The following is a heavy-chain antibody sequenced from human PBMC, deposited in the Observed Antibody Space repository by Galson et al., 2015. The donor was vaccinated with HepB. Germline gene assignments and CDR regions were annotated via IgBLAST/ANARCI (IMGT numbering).Heavy chain of an antibody. J-gene: IGHJ1*01. Sequence: SVKVSCKASGYTFTSYAMNWVRQAPGQGLEWMGWINTNTGNPTYAQGFTGRFVFSLDTSVSTAYLQISSLKAEDTAVYYCARGPGYYGSGSYRRKTEYFQHWGQVTLVTVSS. CDR1: GYTFTSYA. D-gene: IGHD3-10*01. CDR2: INTNTGNP. CDR3: ARGPGYYGSGSYRRKTEYFQH. V-gene: IGHV7-4-1*02.